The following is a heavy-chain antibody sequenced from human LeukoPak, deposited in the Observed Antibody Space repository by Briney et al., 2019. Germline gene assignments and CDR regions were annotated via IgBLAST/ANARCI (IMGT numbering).Heavy chain of an antibody. CDR1: GLSLSSNN. Sequence: PGGSLRLSCAASGLSLSSNNMHWVRQTPGGGLEWLSCISAGSGTVFSADSVKGRFTISRDNARESLSLQMNSLRVEDTAVYYCTRDLGLRRMIWGRGTLVIVSS. V-gene: IGHV3-48*04. J-gene: IGHJ2*01. CDR3: TRDLGLRRMI. D-gene: IGHD6-25*01. CDR2: ISAGSGTV.